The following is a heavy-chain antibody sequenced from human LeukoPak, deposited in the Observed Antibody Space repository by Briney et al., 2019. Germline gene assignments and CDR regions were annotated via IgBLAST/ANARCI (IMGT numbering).Heavy chain of an antibody. CDR3: AEDGGYAFGY. Sequence: GGSLRLSCAASGFTFSSYGMSWVRQAPGKGLEWVSSISNSSSYIYYADSVKGRFTISRDNSKNTLYLQMNSLRAEDTAVYYCAEDGGYAFGYWGLGTLVTVSS. CDR2: ISNSSSYI. J-gene: IGHJ4*02. V-gene: IGHV3-21*04. CDR1: GFTFSSYG. D-gene: IGHD2-15*01.